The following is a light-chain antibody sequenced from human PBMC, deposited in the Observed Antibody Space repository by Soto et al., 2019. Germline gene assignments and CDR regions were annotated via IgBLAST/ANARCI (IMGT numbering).Light chain of an antibody. Sequence: PNTLSVSPGGRSSRSCRASQSVSSNLAWYQQKPGQAPRLLIYGASTRATGTPARFSGSGSGTEFTLTISSLQSEDFAVYCCQQYNNWPRTFGQGGKVAIK. CDR2: GAS. CDR1: QSVSSN. CDR3: QQYNNWPRT. J-gene: IGKJ1*01. V-gene: IGKV3-15*01.